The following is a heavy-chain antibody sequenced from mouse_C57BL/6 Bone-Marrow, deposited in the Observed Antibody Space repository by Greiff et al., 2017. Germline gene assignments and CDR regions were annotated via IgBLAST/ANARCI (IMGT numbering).Heavy chain of an antibody. CDR2: INPNNGGT. CDR3: ARETIVTRD. V-gene: IGHV1-26*01. J-gene: IGHJ2*01. CDR1: GYTFTDYY. D-gene: IGHD2-5*01. Sequence: EVQLQQSGPELVKPGASVKISCKASGYTFTDYYMNWVKQSHGKSLEWIGDINPNNGGTSYNQKFKGKATLTVDKSSSTAYMELRSLTSEDSAVYYCARETIVTRDWGQGTTLTVSS.